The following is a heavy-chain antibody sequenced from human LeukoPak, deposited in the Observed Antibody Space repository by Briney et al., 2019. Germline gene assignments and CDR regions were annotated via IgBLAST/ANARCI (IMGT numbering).Heavy chain of an antibody. CDR1: GSSISSHY. CDR2: ISNSGST. Sequence: PSETLSLTCTVSGSSISSHYWTRIRQSPVKGLEWIGDISNSGSTSYNPSLKSRVTISIDTSKNQFSLKLSSVTAADTAVYYCGRDALVGYFSYYYMDVWGKGTTVTVSS. V-gene: IGHV4-59*11. J-gene: IGHJ6*03. D-gene: IGHD2-15*01. CDR3: GRDALVGYFSYYYMDV.